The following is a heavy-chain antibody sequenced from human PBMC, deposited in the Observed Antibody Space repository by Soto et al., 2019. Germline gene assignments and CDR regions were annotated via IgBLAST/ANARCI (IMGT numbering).Heavy chain of an antibody. V-gene: IGHV3-30-3*01. CDR3: ASPGSGSYSGYFDY. J-gene: IGHJ4*02. Sequence: LRLSRAASGFTFSSYAMHWVRQAPGKGLEWVAVISYDGSNKYYADSVKGRFTISRDNSKNTLYLQMNSLRAEDTAVYYCASPGSGSYSGYFDYWGQGTLVTVSS. CDR2: ISYDGSNK. CDR1: GFTFSSYA. D-gene: IGHD3-10*01.